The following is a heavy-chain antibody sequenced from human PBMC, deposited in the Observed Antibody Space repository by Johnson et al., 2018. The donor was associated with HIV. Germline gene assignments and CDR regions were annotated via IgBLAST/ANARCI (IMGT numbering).Heavy chain of an antibody. J-gene: IGHJ3*02. Sequence: VQLVESGGGLVKPGGSLRLSSAASGFTFSNAWMSWVRQAPGKGLESVGRIKSKSDGGTSDSGAPVKGRFTLSRDDSKKTLYLQMNSLKTEDTAVYFCTTDPITAAGHDAFDIWGQGAMATVSS. CDR1: GFTFSNAW. V-gene: IGHV3-15*01. CDR3: TTDPITAAGHDAFDI. CDR2: IKSKSDGGTS. D-gene: IGHD6-13*01.